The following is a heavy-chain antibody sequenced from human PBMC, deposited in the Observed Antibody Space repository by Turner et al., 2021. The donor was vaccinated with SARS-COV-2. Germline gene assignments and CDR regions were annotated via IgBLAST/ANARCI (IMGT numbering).Heavy chain of an antibody. V-gene: IGHV3-30*18. CDR1: GFTFSTYG. J-gene: IGHJ4*02. Sequence: QVQLVESGGGVVQPGRSLRLSCAASGFTFSTYGVHWVRQAPGKGLEWVAVISYDGTNKYYLDSVGGRFTISRDNSKNTLYLQMNSLRADDTAVFYCAKQRDGYNSPFDYWGQGALVSVSS. CDR2: ISYDGTNK. D-gene: IGHD1-1*01. CDR3: AKQRDGYNSPFDY.